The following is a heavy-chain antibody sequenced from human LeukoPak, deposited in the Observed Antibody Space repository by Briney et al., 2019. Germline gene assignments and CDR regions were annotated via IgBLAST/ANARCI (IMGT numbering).Heavy chain of an antibody. D-gene: IGHD2-15*01. Sequence: QAGGSLRPSCAASGFTFSNYVMHWVRQAPGKGLEYVSSISSNGGSTYYTNSVKGRFTISRDNSKNTLYLQMGSLRAEDMAVYYCAKGGSCSGATCYLTLFDYWGQGTLVTVSS. J-gene: IGHJ4*02. V-gene: IGHV3-64*01. CDR3: AKGGSCSGATCYLTLFDY. CDR2: ISSNGGST. CDR1: GFTFSNYV.